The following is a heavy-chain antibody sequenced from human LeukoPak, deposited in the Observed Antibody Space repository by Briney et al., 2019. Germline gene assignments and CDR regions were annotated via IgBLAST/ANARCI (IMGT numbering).Heavy chain of an antibody. V-gene: IGHV1-69*06. J-gene: IGHJ4*02. Sequence: SVKVSCKASGGTFSSYAISWVRQAPGQGLEWMGGIIPIFGTANYAQKFQGRVTITADKSTSTAYMELSSLRAEDTAVYYCARNALRDGYFEYWGQGTLVTVSS. CDR3: ARNALRDGYFEY. D-gene: IGHD5-24*01. CDR1: GGTFSSYA. CDR2: IIPIFGTA.